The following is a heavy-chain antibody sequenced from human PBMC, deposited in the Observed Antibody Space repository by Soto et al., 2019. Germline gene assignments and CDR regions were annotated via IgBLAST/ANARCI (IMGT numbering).Heavy chain of an antibody. CDR2: IYYSGST. D-gene: IGHD3-9*01. Sequence: QVQLQESGPGLVKPSQTLSLTCTVSGGSISSGGYYWSWIRQHPGKGLEWIGYIYYSGSTYYNPSLKSRVTISVDASKNQFSLKLNSVTAADTAVYYCARAGYYDILTGLDIWGQGTMVTVSS. CDR3: ARAGYYDILTGLDI. CDR1: GGSISSGGYY. J-gene: IGHJ3*02. V-gene: IGHV4-31*03.